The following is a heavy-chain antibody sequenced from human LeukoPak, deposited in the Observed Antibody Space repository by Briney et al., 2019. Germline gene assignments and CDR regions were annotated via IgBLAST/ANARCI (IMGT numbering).Heavy chain of an antibody. V-gene: IGHV5-51*01. CDR3: ARRFEDYYYMDV. CDR1: GYSFTNYW. CDR2: ISPGDSDT. D-gene: IGHD3-9*01. Sequence: GESLKISCKGSGYSFTNYWIGWVRQMPGKGLEWMGFISPGDSDTRYSPSFQGQVTISADKSISTAYLRWSSLKASDTAMYYCARRFEDYYYMDVWGKGTTVTISS. J-gene: IGHJ6*03.